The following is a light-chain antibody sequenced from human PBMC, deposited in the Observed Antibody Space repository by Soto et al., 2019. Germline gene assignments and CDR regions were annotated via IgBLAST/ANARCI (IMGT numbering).Light chain of an antibody. CDR1: QTIRTF. J-gene: IGKJ4*02. CDR3: QQTYRIPLG. Sequence: QMTQSPSSLSAAVGDRVTITCRASQTIRTFLSWYQQKPGKAPKLLIYAASTLQSGVPSRFSGSGSGTDFTLTISSLQPEDFAIYFCQQTYRIPLGFGGGTKVEIK. CDR2: AAS. V-gene: IGKV1-39*01.